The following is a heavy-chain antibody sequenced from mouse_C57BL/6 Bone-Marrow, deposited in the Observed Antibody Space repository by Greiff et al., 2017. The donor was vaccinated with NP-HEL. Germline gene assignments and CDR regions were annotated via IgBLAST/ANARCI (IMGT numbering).Heavy chain of an antibody. CDR2: INPYNGGT. CDR1: GYTFTDYY. CDR3: HYGSSYRYFDV. J-gene: IGHJ1*03. D-gene: IGHD1-1*01. V-gene: IGHV1-19*01. Sequence: EVQLQQSGPVLVKPGASVKMSCKASGYTFTDYYMNWVKQSHGKSLEWIGFINPYNGGTSYNQKFKGKATLTVDKSSSTAYMELNSLTSEDSAVYYCHYGSSYRYFDVWGTGTTVTVSS.